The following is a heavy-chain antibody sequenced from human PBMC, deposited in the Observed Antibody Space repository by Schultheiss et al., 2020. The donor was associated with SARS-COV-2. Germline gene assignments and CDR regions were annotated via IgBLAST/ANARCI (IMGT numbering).Heavy chain of an antibody. V-gene: IGHV3-9*01. J-gene: IGHJ4*02. CDR3: AKVGGAAGKGADDY. CDR1: GFTFDDYA. D-gene: IGHD6-13*01. CDR2: ISWNSGSI. Sequence: GGSLRLSCAASGFTFDDYAMHWVRQAPGKGLEWVSGISWNSGSIGYADSVKGRFTISRDNAKNSLYLQMNSLRAEDTALYYCAKVGGAAGKGADDYWGQGTLVTVSS.